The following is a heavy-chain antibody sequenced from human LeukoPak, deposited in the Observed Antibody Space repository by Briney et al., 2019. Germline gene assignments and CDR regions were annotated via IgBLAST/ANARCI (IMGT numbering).Heavy chain of an antibody. CDR3: AKDGRYSVVVPAAELDY. CDR1: GFTFSAYA. CDR2: ISDSGANT. D-gene: IGHD2-2*01. Sequence: GGSLRLSCAASGFTFSAYAMNWVRQAPGKGLEWVSVISDSGANTYYADSVKGRFTISRDNSKNTLYLQMNSLTVEDTAVYYCAKDGRYSVVVPAAELDYWGQGTLVTVSS. V-gene: IGHV3-23*01. J-gene: IGHJ4*02.